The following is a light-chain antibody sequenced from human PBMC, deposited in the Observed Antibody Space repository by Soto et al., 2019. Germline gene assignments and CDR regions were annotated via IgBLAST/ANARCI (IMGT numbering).Light chain of an antibody. CDR2: GAS. Sequence: IVMTQSPATLSVSPGERATLSCRASQSVSTNFAWYQHKPGQAPRPLLHGASTTATAIPPRFSGSGSGTEFTLPISNLQSEDFVVYYCQQYNNLPPWTFGQGTKVEIK. J-gene: IGKJ1*01. CDR1: QSVSTN. V-gene: IGKV3-15*01. CDR3: QQYNNLPPWT.